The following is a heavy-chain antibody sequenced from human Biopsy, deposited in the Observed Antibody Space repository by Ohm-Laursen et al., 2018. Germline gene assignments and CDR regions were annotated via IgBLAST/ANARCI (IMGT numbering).Heavy chain of an antibody. Sequence: LRLSCAASGFSFSNYGMHWVRQAPGKGLEWVALISHGGNDEYYADSVKGRFTISRDNSKNTLYLQMNSLRVEDTAVYYCAKDWTSQYYYDSMDDYWGQGTLVTVSS. CDR1: GFSFSNYG. V-gene: IGHV3-30*18. CDR2: ISHGGNDE. J-gene: IGHJ4*02. D-gene: IGHD3-22*01. CDR3: AKDWTSQYYYDSMDDY.